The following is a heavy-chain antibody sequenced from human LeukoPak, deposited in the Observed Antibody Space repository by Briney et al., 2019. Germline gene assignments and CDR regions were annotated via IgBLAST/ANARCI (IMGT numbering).Heavy chain of an antibody. D-gene: IGHD5-12*01. CDR3: AREKRYDDFDY. CDR1: GFTFSSYW. V-gene: IGHV3-74*01. Sequence: GGSLRLSCAASGFTFSSYWMNWVRQAPGKGLVWVSRINGDGSRTGYADSVKGRITISRDNAKNTLHLQMNSLRAEDTAVYYCAREKRYDDFDYWGQGTLVTVSS. J-gene: IGHJ4*02. CDR2: INGDGSRT.